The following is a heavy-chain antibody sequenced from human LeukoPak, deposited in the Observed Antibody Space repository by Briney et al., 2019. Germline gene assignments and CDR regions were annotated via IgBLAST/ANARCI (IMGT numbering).Heavy chain of an antibody. CDR3: ARDPSTTVTTSSNWFDP. V-gene: IGHV1-2*06. J-gene: IGHJ5*02. Sequence: GASVKVSCKASGYTFTGYYMHWVRQAPGQGLEWMGRINPNSGGTNYAQKFQGRVTMTRDTSISTAYMELSRLRSDDTAVYYRARDPSTTVTTSSNWFDPWGQGTLVTVSS. CDR2: INPNSGGT. CDR1: GYTFTGYY. D-gene: IGHD4-11*01.